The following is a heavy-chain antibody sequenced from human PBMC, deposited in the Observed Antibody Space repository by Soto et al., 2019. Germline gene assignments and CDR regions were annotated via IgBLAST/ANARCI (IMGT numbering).Heavy chain of an antibody. D-gene: IGHD6-19*01. J-gene: IGHJ6*02. Sequence: GGSLRLSCAASGFTVSSNYMSWVRQAPGKGLEWVSVIYSGGSTYYADSVKGRFTISRDNSKNTLYLQMNSLRAEDTAVYYCAREGIAVADDYYYGMAVWGQGTTVTVSS. CDR2: IYSGGST. CDR1: GFTVSSNY. V-gene: IGHV3-53*01. CDR3: AREGIAVADDYYYGMAV.